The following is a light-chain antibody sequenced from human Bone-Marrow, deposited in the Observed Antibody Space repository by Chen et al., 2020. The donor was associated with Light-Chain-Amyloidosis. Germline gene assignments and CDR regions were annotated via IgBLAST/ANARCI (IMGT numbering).Light chain of an antibody. Sequence: QSALTQPRSVSVSPGQSVTLSCTATSSVVGGYNYVSCYQQHPGNATILFIYDVSNRPSGVSYRFSGSKSVNTASLTISGLQAEDEADYYCSSYTSSSTLVFGGGTKLTVL. CDR2: DVS. V-gene: IGLV2-14*01. J-gene: IGLJ3*02. CDR1: SSVVGGYNY. CDR3: SSYTSSSTLV.